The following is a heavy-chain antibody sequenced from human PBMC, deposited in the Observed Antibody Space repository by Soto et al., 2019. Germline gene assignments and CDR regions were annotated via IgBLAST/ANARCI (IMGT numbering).Heavy chain of an antibody. J-gene: IGHJ4*02. V-gene: IGHV1-3*01. Sequence: ASVKVSCKASGYTFTSYAMHWVRQAPGQRLEWMGWINAGNGNTKYSQKFQGRVTITRDTSASTAYMELSSLRSEDTAVYYCARGILTGYSPAYSDYWGQGTLVTVSS. CDR3: ARGILTGYSPAYSDY. D-gene: IGHD3-9*01. CDR2: INAGNGNT. CDR1: GYTFTSYA.